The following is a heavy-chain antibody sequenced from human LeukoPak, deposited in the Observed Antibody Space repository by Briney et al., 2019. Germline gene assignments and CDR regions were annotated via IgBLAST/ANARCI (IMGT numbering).Heavy chain of an antibody. V-gene: IGHV1-69*05. Sequence: SVKVSCKASGGTFSSSAISWVRQAPGQGLEWMGGIIPIFGTANYAQKFQGRVTITTDESTSTAYMELSSLRSEDTAVYYCARESVAGEYYFDYWGQGTLVTVSS. CDR3: ARESVAGEYYFDY. CDR2: IIPIFGTA. CDR1: GGTFSSSA. J-gene: IGHJ4*02. D-gene: IGHD6-19*01.